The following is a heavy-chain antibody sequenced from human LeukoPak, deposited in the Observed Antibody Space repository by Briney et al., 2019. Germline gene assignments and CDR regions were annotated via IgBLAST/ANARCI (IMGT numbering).Heavy chain of an antibody. J-gene: IGHJ6*03. V-gene: IGHV4-39*01. CDR3: ASTHYYYYYMDV. Sequence: SETLSLTCTVSGGSISSSSYYWGWIRQPPGKGLEWIGSIYYSGSTYYNPSLKSRVNISVDTSKNQFSLKLSSVTAADTAVYYCASTHYYYYYMDVWGKGTTVTISS. CDR1: GGSISSSSYY. CDR2: IYYSGST.